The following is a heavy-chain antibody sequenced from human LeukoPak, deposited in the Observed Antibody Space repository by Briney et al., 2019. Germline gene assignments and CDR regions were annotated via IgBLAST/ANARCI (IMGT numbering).Heavy chain of an antibody. Sequence: GGSLRLSCAASGFALSSHWMTWVRQVPGRGPEWVANVNRDGSEAYYLDSVKGRFTISKDNAKNSLYLQMNSLRAEDTALYHCARNNGMDVWGQGTTVIVSS. V-gene: IGHV3-7*03. CDR1: GFALSSHW. CDR3: ARNNGMDV. J-gene: IGHJ6*02. CDR2: VNRDGSEA.